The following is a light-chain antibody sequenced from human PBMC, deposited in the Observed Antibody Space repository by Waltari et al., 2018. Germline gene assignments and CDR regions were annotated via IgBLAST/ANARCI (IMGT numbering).Light chain of an antibody. CDR3: QQYGGSPLWT. J-gene: IGKJ1*01. Sequence: EIVLTQSPGTLSLSPGERATLSCRASQSVSSTFLAWYQQKPGQAPMLLIYGASTRATDIPDRFSGSGSGTDFTLTISRLEPEDFAVYYCQQYGGSPLWTFGQGTKVEIK. CDR2: GAS. V-gene: IGKV3-20*01. CDR1: QSVSSTF.